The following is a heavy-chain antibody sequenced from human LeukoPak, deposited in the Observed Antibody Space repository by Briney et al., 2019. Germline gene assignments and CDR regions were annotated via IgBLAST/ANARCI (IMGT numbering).Heavy chain of an antibody. CDR2: VNHSGST. V-gene: IGHV4-34*01. CDR3: ALQLTRGVIDY. Sequence: SETLSLTCAVYGGSFSGYYWSWIRQPPGKGLEWIGEVNHSGSTNYNPSLKSRVNISVDTSKNQFSLKLSSVTAADTAVYYCALQLTRGVIDYWGQGTLVTVSS. D-gene: IGHD5-18*01. J-gene: IGHJ4*02. CDR1: GGSFSGYY.